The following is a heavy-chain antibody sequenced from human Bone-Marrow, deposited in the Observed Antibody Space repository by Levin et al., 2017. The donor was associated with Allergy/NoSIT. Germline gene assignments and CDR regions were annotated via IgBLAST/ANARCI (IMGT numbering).Heavy chain of an antibody. CDR2: ISSSGANI. CDR1: GFTFSDYS. D-gene: IGHD2-2*01. V-gene: IGHV3-21*01. CDR3: VRSTGTKYFHH. Sequence: GGSLRLSCAASGFTFSDYSINWVRQTPGKGLEWVSSISSSGANIFYADSLKARFTVSRDNAKDSAFLQIDSLRAEDTAMYYCVRSTGTKYFHHWGQGTLVIVSS. J-gene: IGHJ1*01.